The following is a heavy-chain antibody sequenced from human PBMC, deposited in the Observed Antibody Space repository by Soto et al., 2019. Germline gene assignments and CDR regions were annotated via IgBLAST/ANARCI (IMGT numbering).Heavy chain of an antibody. CDR1: GFTFSDYY. CDR2: ISSSGSTI. D-gene: IGHD3-22*01. J-gene: IGHJ3*02. Sequence: GGSLRLSCAASGFTFSDYYMSWIRQAPGKGLEWVSYISSSGSTIYYADSVKGRFTISRDNSKNTLYLQMNSLRAEDTAVYYCAKLREEDYYDSSGYYQGDAFDIWGQGTMVTVSS. V-gene: IGHV3-11*01. CDR3: AKLREEDYYDSSGYYQGDAFDI.